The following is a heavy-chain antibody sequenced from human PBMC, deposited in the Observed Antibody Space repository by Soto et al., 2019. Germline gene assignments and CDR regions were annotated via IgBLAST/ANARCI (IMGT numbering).Heavy chain of an antibody. CDR2: ISSTSSTI. CDR1: GFTFSSYS. Sequence: GGSLRLSCAASGFTFSSYSMNWVRQAPGKGLEWVSYISSTSSTISYADSVKGRFTISRDNAKNSLYLQMNSLRADDTAVYYCARDLSWVFDYWGQGALVTVSS. CDR3: ARDLSWVFDY. J-gene: IGHJ4*02. V-gene: IGHV3-48*01. D-gene: IGHD2-15*01.